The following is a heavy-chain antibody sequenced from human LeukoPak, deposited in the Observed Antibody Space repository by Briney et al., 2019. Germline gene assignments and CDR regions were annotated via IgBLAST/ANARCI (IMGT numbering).Heavy chain of an antibody. D-gene: IGHD3-10*01. CDR3: ATYYPPYYFDY. J-gene: IGHJ4*02. V-gene: IGHV4-30-4*01. CDR2: IYYSGST. CDR1: GGSISSGDYY. Sequence: SETLSLTCTVSGGSISSGDYYWSWIRQPPGKGLEWIGYIYYSGSTHYNPSLKSRVTISVDTSKNQFSLKLSSVTAADTAVYYCATYYPPYYFDYWGQGTLVTVSS.